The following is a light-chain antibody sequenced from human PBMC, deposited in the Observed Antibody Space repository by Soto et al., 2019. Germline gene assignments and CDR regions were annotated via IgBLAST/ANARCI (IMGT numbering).Light chain of an antibody. Sequence: EIVLTQSQGTLSLSPGERVTLSCRASQSVSSSYLAWYQQKPGQAPRLLIYDASNRATGIPARFSGSGSGTEFTLTISGLQSEDFALYFCQQYNNWPFSFGPGTRLEIK. CDR2: DAS. J-gene: IGKJ5*01. CDR3: QQYNNWPFS. CDR1: QSVSSSY. V-gene: IGKV3D-15*01.